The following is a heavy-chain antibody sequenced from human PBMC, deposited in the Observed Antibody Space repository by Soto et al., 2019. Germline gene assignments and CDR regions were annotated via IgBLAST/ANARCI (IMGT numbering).Heavy chain of an antibody. D-gene: IGHD2-2*02. CDR3: ARDQWDIVVVPAAILGAFDI. V-gene: IGHV1-18*01. CDR2: ISAYNGNT. CDR1: GYTFTSYG. J-gene: IGHJ3*02. Sequence: QVQLVQSGAEVKKPGASVKVSCKASGYTFTSYGISWVRQAPGQGLEWMGWISAYNGNTNYAQKLQGRVTMTTDTSTSTAYMELRSLGSDDTSVYYCARDQWDIVVVPAAILGAFDIWGQGTMVTVSS.